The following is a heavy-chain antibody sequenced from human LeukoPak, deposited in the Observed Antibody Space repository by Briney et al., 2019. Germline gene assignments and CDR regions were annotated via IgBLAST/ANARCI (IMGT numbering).Heavy chain of an antibody. D-gene: IGHD6-13*01. V-gene: IGHV3-21*06. CDR2: ISNSGNNI. CDR1: GFTFSSYS. J-gene: IGHJ4*02. Sequence: GGFLRLSCAASGFTFSSYSMYWVRQAPGKGLEWVSSISNSGNNIYYPDSVKGRLTTSRDNAKSSLYLKMSSLRAEDTAVYYCARGSSWSYDYWGRGTLVTVSS. CDR3: ARGSSWSYDY.